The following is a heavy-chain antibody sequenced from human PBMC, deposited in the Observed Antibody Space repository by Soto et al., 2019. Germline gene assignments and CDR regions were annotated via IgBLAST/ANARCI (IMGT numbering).Heavy chain of an antibody. D-gene: IGHD3-9*01. V-gene: IGHV1-69*01. CDR2: IIPVFGTA. CDR3: REAGGPKVAVQRYFS. CDR1: GVTFRSYA. J-gene: IGHJ5*01. Sequence: QVQLVQSGAEVKKPGSSVKVSCKSSGVTFRSYAINWVRQAPGHGLEWMGGIIPVFGTADYAQSFQGRLTIPAEETRGTVFRDWGSLRSKDTAVYSGREAGGPKVAVQRYFSWG.